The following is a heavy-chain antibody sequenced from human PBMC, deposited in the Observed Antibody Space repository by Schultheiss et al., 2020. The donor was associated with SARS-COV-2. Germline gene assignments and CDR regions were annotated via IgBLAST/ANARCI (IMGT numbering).Heavy chain of an antibody. CDR2: ISWNSGSI. D-gene: IGHD6-13*01. CDR1: GFTFSSYA. CDR3: AKDQWARIAGAFDI. V-gene: IGHV3-9*01. Sequence: SLKISCAASGFTFSSYAMSWVRQAPGKGLEWVSGISWNSGSIGYADSVKGRFTISRDNAKNSLYLQMNSLRAEDTALYYCAKDQWARIAGAFDIWGQGTMVTVSS. J-gene: IGHJ3*02.